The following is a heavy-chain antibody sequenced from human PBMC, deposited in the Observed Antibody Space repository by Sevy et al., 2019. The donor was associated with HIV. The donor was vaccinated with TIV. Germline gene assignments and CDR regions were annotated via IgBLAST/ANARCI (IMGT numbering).Heavy chain of an antibody. V-gene: IGHV3-7*01. CDR1: GFTFSSYW. CDR2: IKQDGSEK. D-gene: IGHD5-18*01. J-gene: IGHJ6*02. CDR3: ARGAARGTATVRFYYYGMDV. Sequence: GGSLRLSCAASGFTFSSYWITWVRQAPGKGLEWVANIKQDGSEKNYVDSEKGRFTNSRANAKKSLYLRMNSRRAEDTAVYYCARGAARGTATVRFYYYGMDVWGQGTTVTVSS.